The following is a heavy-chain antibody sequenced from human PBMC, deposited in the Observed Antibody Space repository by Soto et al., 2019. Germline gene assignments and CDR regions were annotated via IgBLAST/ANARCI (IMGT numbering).Heavy chain of an antibody. J-gene: IGHJ5*02. D-gene: IGHD4-17*01. Sequence: TLSLTCTVSGGSISSGDYYWSWIRQPPGKGLEWIGYIYYSGSTYYNPSLKSRVTISVDTSKNQFSLKLSSVTAADTAVYYCARGWGPYGGNSRDNWFDPWGQGTLVTVSS. CDR3: ARGWGPYGGNSRDNWFDP. CDR2: IYYSGST. CDR1: GGSISSGDYY. V-gene: IGHV4-30-4*01.